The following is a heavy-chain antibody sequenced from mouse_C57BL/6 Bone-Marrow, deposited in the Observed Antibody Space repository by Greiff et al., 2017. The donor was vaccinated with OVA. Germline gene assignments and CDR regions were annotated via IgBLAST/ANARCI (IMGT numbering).Heavy chain of an antibody. D-gene: IGHD2-4*01. CDR3: TSDDYDGNYYAMDY. Sequence: VQLKQSGAELVRPGASVKLSCTASGFNIKDDYMHWVKQRPEQGLEWIGWIDPENGDTEYASKFQGKATITADTSSNTAYLQLSSLTSEDTAVYYCTSDDYDGNYYAMDYWGQGTSVTVSS. CDR2: IDPENGDT. J-gene: IGHJ4*01. CDR1: GFNIKDDY. V-gene: IGHV14-4*01.